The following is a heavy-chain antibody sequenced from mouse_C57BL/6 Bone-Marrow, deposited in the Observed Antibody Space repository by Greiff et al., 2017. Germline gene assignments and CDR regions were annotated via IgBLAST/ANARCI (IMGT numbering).Heavy chain of an antibody. Sequence: VQLQQSGPELVKPGASVKISCKASGYSFTGYYMHWVKQSSEKSLEWIGEINPSTGGTSYNQKFKGKATLTVDKSSSTAYMQLKSLTSEDSAVYYCARGWFSYWYFDVWGTGTTVTVSS. D-gene: IGHD2-3*01. CDR2: INPSTGGT. CDR3: ARGWFSYWYFDV. J-gene: IGHJ1*03. V-gene: IGHV1-43*01. CDR1: GYSFTGYY.